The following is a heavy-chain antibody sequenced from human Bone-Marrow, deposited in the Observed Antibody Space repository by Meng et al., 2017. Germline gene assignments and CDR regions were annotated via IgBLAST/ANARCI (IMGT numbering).Heavy chain of an antibody. CDR3: SGHVDY. CDR1: GFTFSSYA. V-gene: IGHV3-23*01. Sequence: GGSLRLSCAASGFTFSSYAMSWVRQAPAKGLEWVSGVSGSGSDTYYADSVKGRFTISRDKIKNTLDLQMNSLGAKDTALYYCSGHVDYWGHGTLVTVSS. CDR2: VSGSGSDT. J-gene: IGHJ4*01.